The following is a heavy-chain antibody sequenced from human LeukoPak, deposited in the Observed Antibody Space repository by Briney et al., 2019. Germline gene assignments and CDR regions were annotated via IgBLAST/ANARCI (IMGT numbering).Heavy chain of an antibody. Sequence: GGSLRLSCAASGFTFSSYGMPWVRQAPGKGLEWVSAISGSGGSTYYADSVKGRFTISRDNSKNTLYLQMNSLRAEDTAVYYCAKTRGAHCGGDCYYDYWGQGTLVTVSS. CDR3: AKTRGAHCGGDCYYDY. D-gene: IGHD2-21*02. CDR1: GFTFSSYG. CDR2: ISGSGGST. V-gene: IGHV3-23*01. J-gene: IGHJ4*02.